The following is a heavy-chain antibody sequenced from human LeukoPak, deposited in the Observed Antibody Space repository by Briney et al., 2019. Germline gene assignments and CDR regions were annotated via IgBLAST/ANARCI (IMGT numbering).Heavy chain of an antibody. Sequence: PGGSLRLSCAVSGFSFSSYGMHWVRQAPGKGLEWVAVISYDGSNKYYADSVKGRFTISRDNSKNTLYLQMNSLRAEDTAVYYCAKDGGGDFDWYFDLWGRGTLVTVSS. CDR1: GFSFSSYG. CDR3: AKDGGGDFDWYFDL. V-gene: IGHV3-30*18. D-gene: IGHD4-17*01. J-gene: IGHJ2*01. CDR2: ISYDGSNK.